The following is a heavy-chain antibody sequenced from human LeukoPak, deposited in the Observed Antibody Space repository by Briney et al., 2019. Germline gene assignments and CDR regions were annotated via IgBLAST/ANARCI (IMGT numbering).Heavy chain of an antibody. J-gene: IGHJ4*02. V-gene: IGHV3-21*01. CDR3: ARRGGYARDGYNYRDNFDY. CDR2: IIGSGEKT. Sequence: KSGGSLRLSCAASGFTFSSYSMYWVRQAPGKGLEWVSGIIGSGEKTYYADSVKGRFTTSRDNAKNSLYLQMNSLRAEDTAVYYCARRGGYARDGYNYRDNFDYWGQGTLVTVSS. CDR1: GFTFSSYS. D-gene: IGHD5-24*01.